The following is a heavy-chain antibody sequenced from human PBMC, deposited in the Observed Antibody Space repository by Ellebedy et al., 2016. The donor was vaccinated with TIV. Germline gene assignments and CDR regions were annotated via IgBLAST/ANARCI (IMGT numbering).Heavy chain of an antibody. J-gene: IGHJ4*02. CDR1: GFTFSTYW. V-gene: IGHV3-7*03. Sequence: PGGSLRLSCAASGFTFSTYWMSWVRQAPGKGLGWVANMNQVGSEKYYADSVKGRFTISRDNAKNSLYLQMNSLRAEDTAVYYCARDPNSPGDTGYGDYWGQGAVVTVSS. CDR2: MNQVGSEK. D-gene: IGHD5-12*01. CDR3: ARDPNSPGDTGYGDY.